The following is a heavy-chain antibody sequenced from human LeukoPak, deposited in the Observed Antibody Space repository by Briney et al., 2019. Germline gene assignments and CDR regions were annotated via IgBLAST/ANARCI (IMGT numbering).Heavy chain of an antibody. V-gene: IGHV3-15*01. CDR3: TTELVWFGVLAH. CDR1: GFTFNNAW. CDR2: IKSKTEGGTT. Sequence: GGSLRLSCAGSGFTFNNAWMTWVRQAPGKGLEWVGRIKSKTEGGTTDYAAPVKDRFTISRDDSKSTLYLQMNSLQTEDTGVYYCTTELVWFGVLAHWGQGTLATVSS. J-gene: IGHJ4*02. D-gene: IGHD3-10*01.